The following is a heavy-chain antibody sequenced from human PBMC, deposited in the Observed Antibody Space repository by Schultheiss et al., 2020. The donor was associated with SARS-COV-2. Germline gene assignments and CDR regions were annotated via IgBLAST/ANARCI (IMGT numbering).Heavy chain of an antibody. Sequence: GGSLRLSCAASGFTVSSNYMSWVRQAPGKGLEWVSAISGSGGSTYYADSVKGRFTISRDNSKNTLYLQMNSLRAEDTAVYYCAKDNESSGWYNYYYGMDVWGQGTTVTVSS. V-gene: IGHV3-23*01. CDR3: AKDNESSGWYNYYYGMDV. CDR1: GFTVSSNY. D-gene: IGHD6-19*01. J-gene: IGHJ6*02. CDR2: ISGSGGST.